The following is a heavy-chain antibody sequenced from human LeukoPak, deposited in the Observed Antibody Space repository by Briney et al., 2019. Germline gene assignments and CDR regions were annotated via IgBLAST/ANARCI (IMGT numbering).Heavy chain of an antibody. Sequence: GGSLRLSCAASGFTLSSHAMSWVRQAPGKGLEWVSLISGNAGNTYYADSVKGRFTISGDNAKNSLYLQMNSLRAEDTAVYYCARVKSKRPPLDYWGQGTLVTVSS. V-gene: IGHV3-23*01. D-gene: IGHD6-25*01. CDR2: ISGNAGNT. CDR3: ARVKSKRPPLDY. J-gene: IGHJ4*02. CDR1: GFTLSSHA.